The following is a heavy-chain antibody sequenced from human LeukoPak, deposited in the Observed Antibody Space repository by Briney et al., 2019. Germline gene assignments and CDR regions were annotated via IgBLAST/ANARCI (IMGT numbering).Heavy chain of an antibody. CDR3: ANGQWLDPPSWFDP. V-gene: IGHV3-23*01. CDR1: GFTFSSYA. J-gene: IGHJ5*02. D-gene: IGHD6-19*01. CDR2: ISGSGGST. Sequence: PGASLRLSRAASGFTFSSYAMSWVRQAPGKGLEWVSAISGSGGSTYYADSVKGRFTISRDNSKNTLYLQMNSLRAEDTAVYYCANGQWLDPPSWFDPWGQGTLVTVSS.